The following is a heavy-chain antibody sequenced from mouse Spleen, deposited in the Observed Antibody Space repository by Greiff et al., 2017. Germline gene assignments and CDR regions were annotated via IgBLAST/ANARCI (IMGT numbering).Heavy chain of an antibody. V-gene: IGHV1-22*01. J-gene: IGHJ3*01. CDR2: INPNNGGT. CDR1: GYTFTDYN. CDR3: ARGNGYYVGFAY. Sequence: EVKLVESGPELVKPGASVKMSCKASGYTFTDYNMHWVKQSHGKSLEWIGYINPNNGGTSYNQKFKGKATLTVNKSSSTAYMELRSLTSEDSAVYYCARGNGYYVGFAYWGQGTLVTVSA. D-gene: IGHD2-3*01.